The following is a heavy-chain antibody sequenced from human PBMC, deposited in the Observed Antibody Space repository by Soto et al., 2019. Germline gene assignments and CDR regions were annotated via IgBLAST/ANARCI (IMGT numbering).Heavy chain of an antibody. D-gene: IGHD2-21*02. CDR2: IYLDDDK. CDR1: AFSLSTGGVG. CDR3: IQSRCGGDCLQSYASYYYYGMDV. Sequence: QITLKESGPTLVKPTQTLTLTCTFSAFSLSTGGVGVGWIRQPPGKALEWLAVIYLDDDKRYSPSLRSRLTITKDTSKNQVVLTMTNMDPVDTATYYCIQSRCGGDCLQSYASYYYYGMDVWGQGTTVTVSS. V-gene: IGHV2-5*02. J-gene: IGHJ6*02.